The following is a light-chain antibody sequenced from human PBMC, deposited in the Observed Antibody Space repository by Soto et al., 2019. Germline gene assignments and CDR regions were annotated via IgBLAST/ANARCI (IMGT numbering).Light chain of an antibody. CDR2: EVS. CDR1: SSDVGGYNY. Sequence: QSVLTQPASVSGSPGQSIALSCTGTSSDVGGYNYVSWYHHHPGKAPKLMLYEVSNRPSGVSSRFSGSKSVSTASLPISGLQAEDEGDYYCCSSTTASTLVFGTGTKLTVL. V-gene: IGLV2-14*01. J-gene: IGLJ1*01. CDR3: CSSTTASTLV.